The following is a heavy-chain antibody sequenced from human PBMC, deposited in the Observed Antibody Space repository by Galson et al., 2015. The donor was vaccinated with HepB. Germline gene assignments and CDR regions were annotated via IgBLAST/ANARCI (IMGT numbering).Heavy chain of an antibody. CDR2: ISYAGSNK. Sequence: SLRLSCAASGFTFSSYAMHWVRQAPGKGLEWVAVISYAGSNKYYADSVKGRFTISRDNSKNTLYLQMNSLRAEDTAVYYCARDHRYFDCFDYWGQGTLVTVSS. CDR1: GFTFSSYA. D-gene: IGHD3-9*01. J-gene: IGHJ4*02. V-gene: IGHV3-30-3*01. CDR3: ARDHRYFDCFDY.